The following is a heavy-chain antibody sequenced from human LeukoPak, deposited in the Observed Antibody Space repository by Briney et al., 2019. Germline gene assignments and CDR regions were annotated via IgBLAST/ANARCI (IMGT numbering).Heavy chain of an antibody. CDR1: GFTFSSFG. J-gene: IGHJ5*02. V-gene: IGHV3-23*01. CDR3: TKDPNGDYVGAFDP. CDR2: ISSRHLTT. D-gene: IGHD4-17*01. Sequence: GGSLRLSCAVSGFTFSSFGMTWVRQAPGKGLEWVSSISSRHLTTYYTDSVKGRFTISRDNSKNTLYLQMNSLRAEDTAVYYCTKDPNGDYVGAFDPWGQGTLVTVSS.